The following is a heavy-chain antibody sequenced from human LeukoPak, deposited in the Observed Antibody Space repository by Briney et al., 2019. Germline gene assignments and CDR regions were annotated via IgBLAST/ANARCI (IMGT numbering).Heavy chain of an antibody. CDR1: GFTFSSYG. CDR3: AKAPLRFLEWLLYSNYFDY. V-gene: IGHV3-30*18. CDR2: ISYDGSNK. D-gene: IGHD3-3*01. J-gene: IGHJ4*02. Sequence: PGGSLRLSCAASGFTFSSYGMHWVRQAPGKGLEWVAVISYDGSNKYYADSVKGRFTISRDNSKNTLYLQMNSLRAEDTAVYYCAKAPLRFLEWLLYSNYFDYWGQGTLDTVSS.